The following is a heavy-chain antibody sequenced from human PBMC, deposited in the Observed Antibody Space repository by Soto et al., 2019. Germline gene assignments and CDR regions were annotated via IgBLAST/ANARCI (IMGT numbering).Heavy chain of an antibody. CDR1: GFTFSSYG. CDR3: TGEVASGY. Sequence: QVQLVESGGGVVQPGRSLRLSCAASGFTFSSYGMHWVRQAPGKGQEWVAVISYDGSSKYYADSVKGRFTISRDNSKNTLYLEMNSLRADDTAVYYCTGEVASGYWGQGTLVTVSS. J-gene: IGHJ4*02. V-gene: IGHV3-30*03. D-gene: IGHD2-8*02. CDR2: ISYDGSSK.